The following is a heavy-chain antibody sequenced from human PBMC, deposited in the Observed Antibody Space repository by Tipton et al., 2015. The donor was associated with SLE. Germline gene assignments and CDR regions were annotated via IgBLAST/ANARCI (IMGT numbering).Heavy chain of an antibody. D-gene: IGHD6-19*01. CDR2: IYHSGST. CDR1: GYSISSGYY. J-gene: IGHJ4*02. V-gene: IGHV4-38-2*02. Sequence: LSLTCTVSGYSISSGYYWGWIRQPPGKGLEWIGSIYHSGSTYYNPSLKSRVTIPVDTSKNQFSLKLSSVTAADSAVYYCASGCGYSSGWVLDYWGPVPLVTVSS. CDR3: ASGCGYSSGWVLDY.